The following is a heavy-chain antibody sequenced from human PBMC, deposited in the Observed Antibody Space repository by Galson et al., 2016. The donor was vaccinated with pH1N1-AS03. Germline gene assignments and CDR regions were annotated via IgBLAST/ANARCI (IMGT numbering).Heavy chain of an antibody. CDR2: ITSDGSSI. J-gene: IGHJ6*02. CDR3: ARSMSASGWYGMDV. V-gene: IGHV3-74*01. D-gene: IGHD6-19*01. Sequence: LRLSCAASGFIFSSDWMHWVRQVPGKGLVWVSRITSDGSSISYADAVKGRFTTSRDNAKNTLYLQMNSLRAEDTAVYHCARSMSASGWYGMDVWGQGTTVTVSS. CDR1: GFIFSSDW.